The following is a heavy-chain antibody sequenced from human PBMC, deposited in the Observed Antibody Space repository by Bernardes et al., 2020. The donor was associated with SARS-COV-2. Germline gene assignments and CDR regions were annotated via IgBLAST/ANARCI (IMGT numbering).Heavy chain of an antibody. D-gene: IGHD3-22*01. V-gene: IGHV5-51*01. CDR3: ARQEDYYDSSGRYGMDV. CDR1: GYSFTSYW. J-gene: IGHJ6*02. CDR2: IYPGDSDT. Sequence: GEARKISCKGSGYSFTSYWIGWVRQMPGKGLEWMGIIYPGDSDTRYSPSFQGQVTISADKSISTAYLQWSSLKASDTAMYYCARQEDYYDSSGRYGMDVWGQGTTVTVSS.